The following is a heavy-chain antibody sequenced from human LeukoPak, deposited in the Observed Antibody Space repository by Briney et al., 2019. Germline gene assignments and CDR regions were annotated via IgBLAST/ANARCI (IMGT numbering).Heavy chain of an antibody. D-gene: IGHD2-2*02. V-gene: IGHV4-4*07. CDR1: GGSINSYY. Sequence: SETLSLTCTGSGGSINSYYWSWIRQPAGKGLEGIGRIYTSGSTNYNPSLKRLVTMSVATSKNKFSLKLSSVTDADTAVHYCARLTVVAAAIPGPYYYYYYMDVWGKGTTVTVSS. J-gene: IGHJ6*03. CDR3: ARLTVVAAAIPGPYYYYYYMDV. CDR2: IYTSGST.